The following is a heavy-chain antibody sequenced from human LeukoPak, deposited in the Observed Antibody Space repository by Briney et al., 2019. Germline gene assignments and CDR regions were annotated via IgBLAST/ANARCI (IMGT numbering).Heavy chain of an antibody. D-gene: IGHD1-26*01. CDR3: ARDQGEGLDI. V-gene: IGHV4-59*01. CDR2: SYYSGPT. Sequence: TPAETLSLTRTVSGRSISRYYWNCIRPPPGKGWEWIWYSYYSGPTSYNPSRKSRVSISVDTSKNQISLKLSSVTAADTAGYYCARDQGEGLDIWGQGTMVTVSS. J-gene: IGHJ3*02. CDR1: GRSISRYY.